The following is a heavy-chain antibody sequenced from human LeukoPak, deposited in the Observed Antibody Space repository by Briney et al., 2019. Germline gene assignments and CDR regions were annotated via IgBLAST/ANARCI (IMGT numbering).Heavy chain of an antibody. Sequence: GASVKVSCKASGGTFSSYAISWVRQAPGQGLEWMGGIIPIFGTANYAQKFQGRVTITADESTSTAYMELSSLRSEDTAVYYCAGGGITGTTWNFDHWGQGTLVTVSS. CDR1: GGTFSSYA. D-gene: IGHD1-7*01. V-gene: IGHV1-69*13. J-gene: IGHJ4*02. CDR3: AGGGITGTTWNFDH. CDR2: IIPIFGTA.